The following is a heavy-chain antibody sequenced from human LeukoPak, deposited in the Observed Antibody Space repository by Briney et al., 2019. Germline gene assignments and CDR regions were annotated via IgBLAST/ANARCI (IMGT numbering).Heavy chain of an antibody. J-gene: IGHJ4*02. CDR2: ISYDGSNQ. CDR1: GFTFSSYA. D-gene: IGHD6-6*01. CDR3: ARGAYSSSSGGYYFDY. Sequence: GGSLRLSCAASGFTFSSYAMHWVRQAPGKGLEWVAVISYDGSNQYYADSVKGRFTISRDNSKNTLYLQMNSLRAEDTAVYYCARGAYSSSSGGYYFDYWGQGTLVTVSS. V-gene: IGHV3-30-3*01.